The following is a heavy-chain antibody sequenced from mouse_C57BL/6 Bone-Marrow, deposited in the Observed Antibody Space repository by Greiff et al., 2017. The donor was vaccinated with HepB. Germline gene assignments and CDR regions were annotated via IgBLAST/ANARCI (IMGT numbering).Heavy chain of an antibody. J-gene: IGHJ4*01. CDR3: ARGLRRGYAMDY. D-gene: IGHD2-4*01. CDR2: IHPNSGST. V-gene: IGHV1-64*01. Sequence: VQLQQPGAELVKPGASVKLSCKASGYTFTSYWMHWVKQRPGQGLEWIGMIHPNSGSTNYNEKFKSKATLTVDKSSSTAYMQLSSLTSEDSAVYYCARGLRRGYAMDYWGQGTSVTVSS. CDR1: GYTFTSYW.